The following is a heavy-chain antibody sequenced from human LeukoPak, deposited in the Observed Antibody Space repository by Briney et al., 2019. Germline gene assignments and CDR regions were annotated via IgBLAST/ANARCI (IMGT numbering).Heavy chain of an antibody. CDR1: GFSLSTRGVC. V-gene: IGHV2-70*01. D-gene: IGHD6-13*01. Sequence: SAPTLVKPTQTLTLTFTFSGFSLSTRGVCESWIRHPPGNALEWLAHIGWDEDQYSSTSLKTRLPISMDTSKNKVVLTTTITEPVDTATYYCARTLSSWNAFDIWGQGTMVTVSS. CDR2: IGWDEDQ. J-gene: IGHJ3*02. CDR3: ARTLSSWNAFDI.